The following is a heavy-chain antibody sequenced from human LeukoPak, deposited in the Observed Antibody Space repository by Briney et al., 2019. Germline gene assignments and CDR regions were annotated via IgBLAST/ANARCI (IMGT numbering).Heavy chain of an antibody. Sequence: GASVKVSCKASGYIFTGYYMHWVRQAPGQGLEWMGWINPNSGGTNYAQKFQGRVTMTRDTSISTAYMELSRLRSDDTAVYYCARDQGYYGSGSYYDWGQGTLVTVSS. CDR2: INPNSGGT. D-gene: IGHD3-10*01. J-gene: IGHJ4*02. CDR3: ARDQGYYGSGSYYD. V-gene: IGHV1-2*02. CDR1: GYIFTGYY.